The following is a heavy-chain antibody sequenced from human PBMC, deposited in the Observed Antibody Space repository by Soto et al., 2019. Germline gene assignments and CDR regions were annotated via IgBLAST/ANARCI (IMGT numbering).Heavy chain of an antibody. D-gene: IGHD3-9*01. Sequence: SETLSLTCTVSGGSISSYYWSWIRQPPGKGLEWIGYIYYSGSTNYNPSLKSRVTISVDTSKNQFSLKLSSVTAADTAVYYCARGGYYILTGYYIFDYWGQGTLVTVSS. V-gene: IGHV4-59*01. J-gene: IGHJ4*02. CDR1: GGSISSYY. CDR2: IYYSGST. CDR3: ARGGYYILTGYYIFDY.